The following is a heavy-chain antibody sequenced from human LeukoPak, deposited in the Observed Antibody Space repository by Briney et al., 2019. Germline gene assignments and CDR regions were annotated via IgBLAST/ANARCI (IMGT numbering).Heavy chain of an antibody. CDR2: IYYSGST. V-gene: IGHV4-31*03. D-gene: IGHD3-10*01. CDR3: ARDSTMIRGGKDWFDP. J-gene: IGHJ5*02. CDR1: GGSISSGGYY. Sequence: SETLSLTCTVSGGSISSGGYYWSWIRQHPGKGLEWIGYIYYSGSTYYNPSLKSRVTISVYTSKNQFSLRLSSVTAADTAVYYCARDSTMIRGGKDWFDPWGQGTLVTVSS.